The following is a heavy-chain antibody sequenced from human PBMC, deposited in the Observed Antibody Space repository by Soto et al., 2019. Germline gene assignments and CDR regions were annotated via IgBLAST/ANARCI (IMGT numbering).Heavy chain of an antibody. CDR2: INPSGGST. CDR1: GYTFTSYY. D-gene: IGHD6-6*01. CDR3: ARDGSAARPWYFYGMDV. J-gene: IGHJ6*02. Sequence: ASVKVSCKASGYTFTSYYMHWVRQAPGQGLEWMGIINPSGGSTSYAQKFQGRVTMTRDTSTSTVSMELSSLRSEDTAVYYCARDGSAARPWYFYGMDVWGQGTTVTVSS. V-gene: IGHV1-46*01.